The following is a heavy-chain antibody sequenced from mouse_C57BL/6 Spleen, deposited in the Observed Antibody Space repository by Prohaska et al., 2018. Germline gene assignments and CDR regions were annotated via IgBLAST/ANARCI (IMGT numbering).Heavy chain of an antibody. V-gene: IGHV6-3*01. CDR1: GFTFSNYW. J-gene: IGHJ2*01. D-gene: IGHD2-4*01. CDR2: IRLKSDNYAT. Sequence: EVKLEESGGGLVQPGGSMKLSCVASGFTFSNYWMNWVRQSPEKGLEWVAQIRLKSDNYATHYAESVKGRFTISRDDSKSSVYLQMNNLRAEDTGIYYCTGGGDDYDGLDYWGQGTTLTVSS. CDR3: TGGGDDYDGLDY.